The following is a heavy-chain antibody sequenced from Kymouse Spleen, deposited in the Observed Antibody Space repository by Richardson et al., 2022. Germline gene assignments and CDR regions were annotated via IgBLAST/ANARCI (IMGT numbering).Heavy chain of an antibody. CDR2: INHSGST. D-gene: IGHD3-10*01. J-gene: IGHJ1*01. V-gene: IGHV4-34*01. CDR1: GGSFSGYY. Sequence: QVQLQQWGAGLLKPSETLSLTCAVYGGSFSGYYWSWIRQPPGKGLEWIGEINHSGSTNYNPSLKSRVTISVDTSKNQFSLKLSSVTAADTAVYYCARGSMVRGVDQYFQHWGQGTLVTVSS. CDR3: ARGSMVRGVDQYFQH.